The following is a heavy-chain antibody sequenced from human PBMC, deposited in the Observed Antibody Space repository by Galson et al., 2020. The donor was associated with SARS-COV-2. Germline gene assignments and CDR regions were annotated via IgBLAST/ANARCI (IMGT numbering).Heavy chain of an antibody. CDR3: AKGVGRITIFGVVILTMDDMDV. CDR1: GLTFRDYY. V-gene: IGHV3-11*01. Sequence: NSGRSLRLSCAASGLTFRDYYMSWTRQAPGKGLEWVSSISRSGSTIYYADSVKGRFTISRDNAKNSLYLQMNSLRAEDTAVYYCAKGVGRITIFGVVILTMDDMDVWGKGTTVTVFS. J-gene: IGHJ6*03. CDR2: ISRSGSTI. D-gene: IGHD3-3*01.